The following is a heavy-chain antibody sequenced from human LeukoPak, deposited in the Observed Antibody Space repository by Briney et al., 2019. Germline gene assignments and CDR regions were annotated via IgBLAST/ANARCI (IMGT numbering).Heavy chain of an antibody. V-gene: IGHV3-23*01. Sequence: PGGSLSLSCGASGFTFSNYIMTWVRQAPGKGLEWVSTIKSGAEATFYADSVKDRFTISRDDSKNTLYLQMNSLRADDTALYFCARDHESDGYHTSDYWGQGTLVTVSS. J-gene: IGHJ4*02. CDR1: GFTFSNYI. CDR2: IKSGAEAT. D-gene: IGHD3-22*01. CDR3: ARDHESDGYHTSDY.